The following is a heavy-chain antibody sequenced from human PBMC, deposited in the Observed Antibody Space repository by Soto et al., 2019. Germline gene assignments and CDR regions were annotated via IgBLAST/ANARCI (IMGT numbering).Heavy chain of an antibody. D-gene: IGHD3-16*01. J-gene: IGHJ6*02. CDR2: MNPNSGNT. CDR1: GYTFTSYD. V-gene: IGHV1-8*01. Sequence: ASVKVSCKASGYTFTSYDINWVRQATGQGLGWMGWMNPNSGNTGYAQKFQGRVTMTRNTSISTAYMELSSLRSEDTAVYYCARGGESKYYYGMDVWGQGTTVTV. CDR3: ARGGESKYYYGMDV.